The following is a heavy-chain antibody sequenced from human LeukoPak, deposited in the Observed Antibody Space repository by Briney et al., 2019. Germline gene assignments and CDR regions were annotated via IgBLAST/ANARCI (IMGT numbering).Heavy chain of an antibody. V-gene: IGHV4-39*01. CDR2: IYYSGST. CDR1: GSSISSSSYY. Sequence: SETLSPTCTVSGSSISSSSYYWGWIRQPPGKGLEWFGSIYYSGSTYSNPSLKSRVTISIDTSKNQFSLKLTSVTAADTAVYYCARHTGYTRAAFDYWGQGTLVTVSS. J-gene: IGHJ4*02. CDR3: ARHTGYTRAAFDY. D-gene: IGHD6-13*01.